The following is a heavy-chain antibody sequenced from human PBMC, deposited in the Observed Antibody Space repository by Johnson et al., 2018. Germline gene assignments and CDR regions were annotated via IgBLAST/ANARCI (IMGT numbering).Heavy chain of an antibody. Sequence: QVQLVESGGGVVQPGRSLRLSCAASGFTFSNYGMHWVRQAPGKGLEWVALISFDGSNKYYRDSVKGRFTFSRDNSKTTLYLQMNSLRGEDTAVYYGAKDLRMAVAGSDAFDVWGQGTLVTVSS. J-gene: IGHJ3*01. CDR1: GFTFSNYG. CDR3: AKDLRMAVAGSDAFDV. V-gene: IGHV3-30*18. CDR2: ISFDGSNK. D-gene: IGHD6-19*01.